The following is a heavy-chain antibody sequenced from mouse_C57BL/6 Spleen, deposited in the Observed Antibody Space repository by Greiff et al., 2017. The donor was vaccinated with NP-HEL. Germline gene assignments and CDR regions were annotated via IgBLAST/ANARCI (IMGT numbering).Heavy chain of an antibody. V-gene: IGHV5-4*01. D-gene: IGHD1-1*01. CDR1: GFTFSSYA. CDR3: ARDLYYGSSGFAY. J-gene: IGHJ3*01. CDR2: ISDGGSYT. Sequence: EVMLVESGGGLVKPGGSLKLSCAASGFTFSSYAMSWVRQTPEKRLEWVATISDGGSYTYYPDNVKGRFTISRDNAKNNLYLQMSHLKSEDTAMYYCARDLYYGSSGFAYWGQGTLVTVSA.